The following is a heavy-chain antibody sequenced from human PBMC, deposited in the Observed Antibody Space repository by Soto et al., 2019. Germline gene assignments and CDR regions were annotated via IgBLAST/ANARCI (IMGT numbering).Heavy chain of an antibody. CDR1: GGSISSGGYS. CDR2: IYHSGST. Sequence: PSETLSLTCAVSGGSISSGGYSWSWIRQPPGKGLEWIGYIYHSGSTYYNPSLKSRVTISVDRSKNQFSLKLSSVTAADTAVYYCARGIWFGGYYFDYWGQGTLVTVSS. J-gene: IGHJ4*02. D-gene: IGHD3-10*01. V-gene: IGHV4-30-2*01. CDR3: ARGIWFGGYYFDY.